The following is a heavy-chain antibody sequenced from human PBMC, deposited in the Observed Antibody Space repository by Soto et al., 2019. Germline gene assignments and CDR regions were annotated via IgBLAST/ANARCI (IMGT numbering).Heavy chain of an antibody. CDR1: GFTFSSYA. V-gene: IGHV3-23*01. Sequence: LRLSCAASGFTFSSYAMSWVRQAPGKGLEWVSAISGSGGSTYYADSVKGRFTISRDNSKNTLYLQMNSLRAEDTAVYYCAKGSYYGGYYYYGMDVWGQGTTVTVSS. CDR3: AKGSYYGGYYYYGMDV. D-gene: IGHD1-26*01. J-gene: IGHJ6*02. CDR2: ISGSGGST.